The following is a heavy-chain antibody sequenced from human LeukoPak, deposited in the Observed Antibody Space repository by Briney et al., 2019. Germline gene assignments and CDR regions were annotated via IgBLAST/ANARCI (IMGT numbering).Heavy chain of an antibody. D-gene: IGHD3-10*01. Sequence: PSETLSLTCTVSGGSISSYYWSWIRQPPGKGLEWIGRIYPSGSTNYNPSLKSRVTMSVDTSENQISLKLSSVTAADTALYYCARVNYYGIDYWGQGTLVTVSS. CDR3: ARVNYYGIDY. J-gene: IGHJ4*02. CDR2: IYPSGST. V-gene: IGHV4-4*07. CDR1: GGSISSYY.